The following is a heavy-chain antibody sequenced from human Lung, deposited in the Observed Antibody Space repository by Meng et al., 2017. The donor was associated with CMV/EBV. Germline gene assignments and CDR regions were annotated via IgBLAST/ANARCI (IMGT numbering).Heavy chain of an antibody. CDR1: GFILGVFW. V-gene: IGHV3-7*01. J-gene: IGHJ5*02. Sequence: GRSLRPSWEGSGFILGVFWMNWVRQAPGKGLEWVASIEKDGREKFYVDSVKDRFTISRDNAKNTLYLQMNSLRDNDTTVYYCIMGHYSGAWGQGTPVTVSS. D-gene: IGHD2-21*01. CDR3: IMGHYSGA. CDR2: IEKDGREK.